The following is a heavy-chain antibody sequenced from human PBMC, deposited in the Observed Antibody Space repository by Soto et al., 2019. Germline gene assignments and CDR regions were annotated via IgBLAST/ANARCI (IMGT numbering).Heavy chain of an antibody. CDR2: INAGNANT. CDR3: AIVCCYGYHRDLHSFPTRRSTDL. Sequence: ASVKVSCKASGYTFTSYAMHWVRQAPGQRLEWMGWINAGNANTKYSHNFQGRVTIARDTSASTAYMELSSLRSDDTAVYYCAIVCCYGYHRDLHSFPTRRSTDL. D-gene: IGHD6-25*01. J-gene: IGHJ2*01. CDR1: GYTFTSYA. V-gene: IGHV1-3*01.